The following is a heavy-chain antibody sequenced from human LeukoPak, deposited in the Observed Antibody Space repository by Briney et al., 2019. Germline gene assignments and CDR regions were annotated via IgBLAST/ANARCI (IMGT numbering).Heavy chain of an antibody. CDR3: ARPGYGDYYFDY. CDR2: ISGSGGST. CDR1: GFTFSSYA. J-gene: IGHJ4*02. V-gene: IGHV3-23*01. D-gene: IGHD4-17*01. Sequence: GGSLRLSCAASGFTFSSYAMSWVRQAPGKGLEWVSAISGSGGSTYYADSVKGRFTISRDNSKNTLYLQMNSLRAEDTAVYYCARPGYGDYYFDYWGQGTLVTVSP.